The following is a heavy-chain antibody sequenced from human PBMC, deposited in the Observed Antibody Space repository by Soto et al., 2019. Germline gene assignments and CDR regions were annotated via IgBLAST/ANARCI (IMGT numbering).Heavy chain of an antibody. CDR3: ARQDVYSRRCDE. D-gene: IGHD6-13*01. CDR1: GYTFTGYY. CDR2: INPNSGGT. V-gene: IGHV1-2*02. J-gene: IGHJ4*02. Sequence: VKCSCTASGYTFTGYYMHGVRQAPGQGLEWMGWINPNSGGTNYAQKFQGRVTMTRDTSISTAYMELSRLRSDDTAVYYCARQDVYSRRCDECGQGPLVIVSS.